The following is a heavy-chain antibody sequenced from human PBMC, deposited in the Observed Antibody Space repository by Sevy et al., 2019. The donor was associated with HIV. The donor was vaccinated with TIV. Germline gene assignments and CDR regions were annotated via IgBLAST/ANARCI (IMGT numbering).Heavy chain of an antibody. V-gene: IGHV3-53*01. Sequence: GGSLRLSCAASGFTVSSNYMSWVRQAPGKGLEWVSVIYSGGSTYYADSVKGRFTISRDNSRNTLYLHMNSLRIEDTAVYYCARIPDLFSGGQGTLVTVSS. CDR2: IYSGGST. J-gene: IGHJ4*02. CDR1: GFTVSSNY. CDR3: ARIPDLFS. D-gene: IGHD2-21*01.